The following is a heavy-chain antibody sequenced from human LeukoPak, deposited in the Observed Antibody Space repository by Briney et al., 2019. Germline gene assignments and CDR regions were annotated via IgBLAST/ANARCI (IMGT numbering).Heavy chain of an antibody. CDR2: ISSSSVYI. CDR3: AKPPRITIFGVVPKDMDV. Sequence: SGGSLRLSCAASGFTLSSYSMNWVRQAPGKGLEWVSSISSSSVYIYYADSVKGRFTISRDNSKNTLYLQMNSLRAEDTAVYYCAKPPRITIFGVVPKDMDVWGKGTTVTVSS. J-gene: IGHJ6*03. V-gene: IGHV3-21*01. CDR1: GFTLSSYS. D-gene: IGHD3-3*01.